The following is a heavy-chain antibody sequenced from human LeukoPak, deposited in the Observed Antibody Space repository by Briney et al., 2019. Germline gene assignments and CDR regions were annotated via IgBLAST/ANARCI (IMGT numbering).Heavy chain of an antibody. CDR1: GYSFTNYW. V-gene: IGHV5-51*01. CDR3: ARRDSSGYYALFDY. CDR2: VYPGDSDT. J-gene: IGHJ4*02. Sequence: GESLKISCKGSGYSFTNYWIGWVRQMPEKGLEWMGIVYPGDSDTRYSPSFQGQVTISADKSISTAYLQWSSLKASDTAMYYCARRDSSGYYALFDYWGQGTLVTVSS. D-gene: IGHD3-22*01.